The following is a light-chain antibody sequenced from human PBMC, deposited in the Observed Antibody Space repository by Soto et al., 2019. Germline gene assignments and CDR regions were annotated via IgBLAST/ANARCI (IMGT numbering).Light chain of an antibody. J-gene: IGLJ2*01. V-gene: IGLV1-47*01. CDR1: SSNIGSNY. CDR2: RNN. CDR3: AAWDDSLSGYVV. Sequence: QLVLTQPPSASGTPGQRVTISCSGSSSNIGSNYVYWYQQLPGTAPKLLIYRNNQRPSGVPDRFSGSKSGTSASLAISGLRSEDEADYYCAAWDDSLSGYVVFGGGTKLTGL.